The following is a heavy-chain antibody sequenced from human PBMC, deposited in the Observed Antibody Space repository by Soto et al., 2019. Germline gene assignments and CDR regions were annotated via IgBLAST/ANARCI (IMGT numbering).Heavy chain of an antibody. CDR2: INAGNGNT. CDR3: ARRYGGYFHWFDP. D-gene: IGHD4-17*01. CDR1: GYTCTSYA. Sequence: QVQLVQSGAEVKKPGASVKVSCKASGYTCTSYAMHWVRQAPGQRLEWMGWINAGNGNTKYSQKFQGRVTITRDTTASTAYMDLSSLRSEDTAVYYCARRYGGYFHWFDPWGQGTLVTVSS. J-gene: IGHJ5*02. V-gene: IGHV1-3*01.